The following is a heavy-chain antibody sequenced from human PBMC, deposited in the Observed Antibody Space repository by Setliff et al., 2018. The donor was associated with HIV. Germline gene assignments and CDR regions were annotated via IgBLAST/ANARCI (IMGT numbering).Heavy chain of an antibody. J-gene: IGHJ4*02. CDR2: ISAYNGNT. V-gene: IGHV1-18*01. D-gene: IGHD6-13*01. CDR1: GYTFTSYG. CDR3: ARDHLRVAAPYYFDY. Sequence: ASVKVSCKASGYTFTSYGISWVRQAPGQGLEWMGWISAYNGNTNYAQKLQGRVTMTTDTSTSTAYMELRSLRSDDTAVYYCARDHLRVAAPYYFDYWGQGTLVTVSS.